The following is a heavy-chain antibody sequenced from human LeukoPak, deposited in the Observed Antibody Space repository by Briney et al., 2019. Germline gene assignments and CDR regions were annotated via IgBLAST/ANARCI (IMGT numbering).Heavy chain of an antibody. D-gene: IGHD3-16*02. V-gene: IGHV3-23*01. Sequence: GGSLRLSCGVSGITLSNYGMSWVRQAPGKGLEWIAGLSGSAGGTNYADSVKGRFTISRDNSKNTLFLQMDRLRAEDTAVYFCAKRGVVVRVFLVGFHKEAYYFDSWGQGAQVTVSS. CDR2: LSGSAGGT. CDR1: GITLSNYG. J-gene: IGHJ4*02. CDR3: AKRGVVVRVFLVGFHKEAYYFDS.